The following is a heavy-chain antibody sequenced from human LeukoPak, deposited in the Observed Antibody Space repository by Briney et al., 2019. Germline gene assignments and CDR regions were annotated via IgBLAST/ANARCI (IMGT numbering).Heavy chain of an antibody. J-gene: IGHJ3*02. V-gene: IGHV3-30*02. D-gene: IGHD3-3*01. CDR3: AKDFWSGYYTVAFDI. CDR2: IWYDGSNK. Sequence: GGSLRLSCAASGFTFSSYGMHWVRQAPGKGLEWVAVIWYDGSNKYYADSVKGRFTISRDNSKNTLYLQMNSLRAEDTAVYYCAKDFWSGYYTVAFDIWGQGTMVTVSS. CDR1: GFTFSSYG.